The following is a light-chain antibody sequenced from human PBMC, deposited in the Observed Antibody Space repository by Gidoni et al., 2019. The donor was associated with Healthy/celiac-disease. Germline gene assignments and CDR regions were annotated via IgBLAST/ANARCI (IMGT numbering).Light chain of an antibody. CDR2: KAS. Sequence: DIQMTQSPSTLSASVGDRVTITCRASQSISSWLAWNQQKPGKAPKLLIYKASSLESGVPSRFSGSGSGTEFTLTISSLQPDDFATYYCQQYNSYPFTFGGGTKVEIK. CDR1: QSISSW. V-gene: IGKV1-5*03. CDR3: QQYNSYPFT. J-gene: IGKJ4*01.